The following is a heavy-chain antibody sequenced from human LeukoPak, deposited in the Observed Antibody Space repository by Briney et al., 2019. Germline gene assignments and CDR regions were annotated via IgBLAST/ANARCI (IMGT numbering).Heavy chain of an antibody. CDR1: GFTFSSYA. CDR3: AKTLGATRWLRRDYFDY. D-gene: IGHD1-26*01. Sequence: AGGSLRLSCAASGFTFSSYAMSWVRQAPGKRLEWVSAISGSGGSTYYADSVKGRFTISRDNSKNTLYLQMNSLRAEDTAVYYCAKTLGATRWLRRDYFDYWGQGTLVTVSS. V-gene: IGHV3-23*01. CDR2: ISGSGGST. J-gene: IGHJ4*02.